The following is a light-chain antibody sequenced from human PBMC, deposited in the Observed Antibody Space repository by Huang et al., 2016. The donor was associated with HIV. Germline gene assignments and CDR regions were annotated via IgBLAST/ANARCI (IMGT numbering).Light chain of an antibody. CDR3: QQYYNTPLT. J-gene: IGKJ2*01. Sequence: DIVMTKSPDSLAVSLGERANINCKSSQSLLYSSNNKNYLAWYQQKPGQPPKLLIYWASTRESGVPDRFTGSGSGTVFTLTISSLQAEDVAVYYCQQYYNTPLTFGQGTKLEIK. V-gene: IGKV4-1*01. CDR1: QSLLYSSNNKNY. CDR2: WAS.